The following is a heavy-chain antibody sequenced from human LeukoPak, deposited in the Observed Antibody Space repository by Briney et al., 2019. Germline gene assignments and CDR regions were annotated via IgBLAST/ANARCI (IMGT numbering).Heavy chain of an antibody. CDR3: ARASSGWNKDFDY. J-gene: IGHJ4*02. CDR1: GGSFSGYY. D-gene: IGHD6-19*01. CDR2: INHSGST. V-gene: IGHV4-34*01. Sequence: SETLSLTCAVYGGSFSGYYWSWIRQPPGKGLEWIGEINHSGSTNYNPSLKSRVTISVDTSKNQSSLKLSSVTGADTAVYYCARASSGWNKDFDYWGQGTLVTVSS.